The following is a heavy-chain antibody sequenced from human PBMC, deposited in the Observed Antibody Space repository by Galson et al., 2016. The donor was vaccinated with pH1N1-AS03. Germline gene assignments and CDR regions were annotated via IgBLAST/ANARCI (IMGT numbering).Heavy chain of an antibody. CDR2: IYPGDSDT. CDR1: GYTFDNYW. CDR3: ARHGTHGYSNWFDP. V-gene: IGHV5-51*01. J-gene: IGHJ5*02. D-gene: IGHD2-8*01. Sequence: QSGAEVKKPGQSLKISCKGSGYTFDNYWIGWVRQMPGKGLEWMVIIYPGDSDTRYNPSFQGQVTITADKSITTAYLQWSSLKASDTATYYCARHGTHGYSNWFDPWGQGTLVTVSS.